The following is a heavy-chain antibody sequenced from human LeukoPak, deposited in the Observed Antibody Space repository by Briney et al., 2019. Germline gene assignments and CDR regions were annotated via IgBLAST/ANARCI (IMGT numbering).Heavy chain of an antibody. J-gene: IGHJ4*02. V-gene: IGHV3-49*03. CDR2: IRSKAYGGTT. CDR1: GFTFGDYA. D-gene: IGHD3-10*01. Sequence: GGSLRLSCTASGFTFGDYAMSWFRQAPGKGREGVGFIRSKAYGGTTEYAASVKGRFTISRDDSKSIAYLQMNSLKTEDTAVYYCTTGYGSGSYYSTHFDYWGQGTLVTVSS. CDR3: TTGYGSGSYYSTHFDY.